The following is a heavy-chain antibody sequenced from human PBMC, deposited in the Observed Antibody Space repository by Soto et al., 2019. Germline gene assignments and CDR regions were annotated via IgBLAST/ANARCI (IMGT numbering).Heavy chain of an antibody. J-gene: IGHJ5*01. V-gene: IGHV1-46*03. CDR1: GYTFTSYY. CDR2: INPSGGST. D-gene: IGHD2-15*01. CDR3: ASSHRGGRSQVSAYWFAS. Sequence: QVQLVQSGAEVKKPGASVKVSCKASGYTFTSYYMHWVRQAPGQGLEWMGIINPSGGSTSYAQKCQGRVTMTWDASTSSVYMQLSSLRSEDTAVYYCASSHRGGRSQVSAYWFASGGQGTLVTVSS.